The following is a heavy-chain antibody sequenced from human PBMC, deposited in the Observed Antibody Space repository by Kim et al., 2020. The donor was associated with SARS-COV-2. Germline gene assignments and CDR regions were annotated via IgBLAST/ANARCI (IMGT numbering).Heavy chain of an antibody. D-gene: IGHD5-12*01. J-gene: IGHJ4*02. CDR3: ARGGFYNYHLFDY. V-gene: IGHV1-46*01. Sequence: YAQKSQGRVTITRDTSTRTVYMEVSSLRSEDTAVYYCARGGFYNYHLFDYWGQGTLVTVSS.